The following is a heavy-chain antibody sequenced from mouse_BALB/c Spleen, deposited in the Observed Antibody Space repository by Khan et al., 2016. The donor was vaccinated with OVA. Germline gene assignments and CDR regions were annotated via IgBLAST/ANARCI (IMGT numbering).Heavy chain of an antibody. CDR3: TRLEGYYGDGQGDY. CDR2: ISSCGTYT. V-gene: IGHV5-9-3*01. CDR1: GFSFSRYS. D-gene: IGHD2-13*01. J-gene: IGHJ4*01. Sequence: EVELVEPGGGLVKPGGSLKLSCAASGFSFSRYSMSWARQTPEKRLEWVATISSCGTYTYYSDSVKGRFTISRDNANNTLFLQMSSLRTVGTAIYSYTRLEGYYGDGQGDYWGQGTTVTVSS.